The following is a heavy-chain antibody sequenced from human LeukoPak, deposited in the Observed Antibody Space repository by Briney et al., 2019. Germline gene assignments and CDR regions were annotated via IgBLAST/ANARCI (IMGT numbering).Heavy chain of an antibody. CDR2: IIPIFGTA. J-gene: IGHJ4*02. D-gene: IGHD6-19*01. CDR1: GGTFSSYA. Sequence: SAKVSCKASGGTFSSYAISWVRQAPGQGLEWMGGIIPIFGTANYAQKFQGRVTITADKSTSTAYMELSSLRSEDTAVYYCASSRVRFFDRIAVAVGFDYWGQGTLVTVSS. V-gene: IGHV1-69*06. CDR3: ASSRVRFFDRIAVAVGFDY.